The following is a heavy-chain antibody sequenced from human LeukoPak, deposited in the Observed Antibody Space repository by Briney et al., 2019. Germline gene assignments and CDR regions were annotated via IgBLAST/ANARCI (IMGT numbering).Heavy chain of an antibody. J-gene: IGHJ4*02. CDR1: GYSFRNYW. Sequence: KLGESLEISCKGSGYSFRNYWIGWVRQMPGQGLEWMGVVYPGDSDTRYSPSFRGQVTISADESISTAFLQWSTLKASDTAMYYCARAQDTAMAVDSWGQGTLVTVSS. CDR2: VYPGDSDT. D-gene: IGHD6-19*01. V-gene: IGHV5-51*01. CDR3: ARAQDTAMAVDS.